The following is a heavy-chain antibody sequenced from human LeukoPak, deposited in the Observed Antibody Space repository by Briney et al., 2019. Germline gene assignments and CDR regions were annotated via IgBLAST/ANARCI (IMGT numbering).Heavy chain of an antibody. Sequence: ASVKVSCKAFGGSFSSEAISWVRQAPGQGLEWMGGIIPTFGTANYAQKFQGRVTITTDESTSTAYMEVSSLRSKDTAVYYCGRKAGDCGGGSCYSIDYWGQGTLVTVSS. V-gene: IGHV1-69*05. D-gene: IGHD2-15*01. J-gene: IGHJ4*02. CDR3: GRKAGDCGGGSCYSIDY. CDR2: IIPTFGTA. CDR1: GGSFSSEA.